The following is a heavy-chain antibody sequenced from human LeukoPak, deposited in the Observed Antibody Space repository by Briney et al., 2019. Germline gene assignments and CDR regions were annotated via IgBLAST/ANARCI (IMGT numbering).Heavy chain of an antibody. CDR1: GFTFSSYA. V-gene: IGHV3-64*01. CDR2: ISINGGST. D-gene: IGHD6-13*01. Sequence: GGSLRLTCAASGFTFSSYAMHWVRQAPGKGLEYVSAISINGGSTYYANSVKGRFTISSDNSKNTLYLQMGSLRAEDMAVYYCARVGYTSYYYYGMDVWGQGTTVSVSS. J-gene: IGHJ6*02. CDR3: ARVGYTSYYYYGMDV.